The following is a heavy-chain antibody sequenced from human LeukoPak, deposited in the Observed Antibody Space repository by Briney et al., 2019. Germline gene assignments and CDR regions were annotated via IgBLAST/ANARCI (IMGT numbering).Heavy chain of an antibody. D-gene: IGHD6-13*01. CDR2: MKRDGSEI. V-gene: IGHV3-7*03. CDR3: AKDIEAAADYYFDY. J-gene: IGHJ4*02. Sequence: GGSLRLSCSASGFTFSTYWMSWVRQAPGKGLEWVANMKRDGSEIYYVDSVKGRFTISRDNAKNSLYLQMNSLRAEDTALYYCAKDIEAAADYYFDYWGQGTLVTVSS. CDR1: GFTFSTYW.